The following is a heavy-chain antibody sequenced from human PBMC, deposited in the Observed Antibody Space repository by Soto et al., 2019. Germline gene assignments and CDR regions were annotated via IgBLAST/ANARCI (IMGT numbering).Heavy chain of an antibody. CDR1: GGTFGSYA. CDR2: IIPILNSP. J-gene: IGHJ6*02. V-gene: IGHV1-69*01. Sequence: QVQLVQSGAEVKKPGSSVKVSCKASGGTFGSYAITWVRRAPGQGLEWLGGIIPILNSPAYAQKFKARVVITADEITTTAYMELNSLRFDDTAVYYCAREAPYCTSATCPKFYDMDVWGQGPTVTVAS. CDR3: AREAPYCTSATCPKFYDMDV. D-gene: IGHD2-2*01.